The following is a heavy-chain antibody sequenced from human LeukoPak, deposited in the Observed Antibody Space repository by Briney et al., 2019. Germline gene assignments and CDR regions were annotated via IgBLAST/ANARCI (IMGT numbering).Heavy chain of an antibody. Sequence: PSETLSLTCTVSGGSISSGGYYWSWIRQPPGKGLEWIGYIYHSGSTYYNPTLKSRVTISVDTSKNQFSLKLSSVTAADTAVYYCARVDCSGGSCYYWERGWFDPWGQGTLVTVSS. CDR3: ARVDCSGGSCYYWERGWFDP. CDR2: IYHSGST. CDR1: GGSISSGGYY. D-gene: IGHD2-15*01. J-gene: IGHJ5*02. V-gene: IGHV4-30-2*01.